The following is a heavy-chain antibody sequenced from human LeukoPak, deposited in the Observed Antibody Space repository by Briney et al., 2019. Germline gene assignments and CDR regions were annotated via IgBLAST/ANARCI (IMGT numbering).Heavy chain of an antibody. V-gene: IGHV1-3*01. CDR3: ARIGYSYGYHLDY. CDR1: GYTFTSYA. Sequence: ASVKVSCKASGYTFTSYAMHWVRQAPGQRLEWMGWINAGNGNTEYSQKFQGRVTITRDTSASTAYMELSSLRSEDTAVYYCARIGYSYGYHLDYWGQGTLVTVSS. CDR2: INAGNGNT. D-gene: IGHD5-18*01. J-gene: IGHJ4*02.